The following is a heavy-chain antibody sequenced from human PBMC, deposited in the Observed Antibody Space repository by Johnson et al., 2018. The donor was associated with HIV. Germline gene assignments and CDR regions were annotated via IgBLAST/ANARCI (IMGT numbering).Heavy chain of an antibody. CDR2: ISWNSGSI. Sequence: VQLVESGGGLVQPGRSLRLSCAASGFTFDDYAMHWVRQVPGKGLEWVSGISWNSGSIGYADSVKCRFTISRDNSKNTLYLQMNSLRAEDTPVYYCAKEDGYSYGSDAFDIWGQGTMVTVSS. V-gene: IGHV3-9*01. D-gene: IGHD5-18*01. CDR3: AKEDGYSYGSDAFDI. CDR1: GFTFDDYA. J-gene: IGHJ3*02.